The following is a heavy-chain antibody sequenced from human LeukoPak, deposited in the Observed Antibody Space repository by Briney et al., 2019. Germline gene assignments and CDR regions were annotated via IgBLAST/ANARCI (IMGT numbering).Heavy chain of an antibody. Sequence: SETLSLTCTVSGGSISSSSYYWGWIRQPPGKGLEWIGSIYHSGSTYYNPSLKSRVTISVDTSKNQFSLKLSSVTAADTAVYYCARVTGFLEWLFQEKYYFDYWGQGTLVTVSS. V-gene: IGHV4-39*07. CDR1: GGSISSSSYY. CDR2: IYHSGST. CDR3: ARVTGFLEWLFQEKYYFDY. D-gene: IGHD3-3*01. J-gene: IGHJ4*02.